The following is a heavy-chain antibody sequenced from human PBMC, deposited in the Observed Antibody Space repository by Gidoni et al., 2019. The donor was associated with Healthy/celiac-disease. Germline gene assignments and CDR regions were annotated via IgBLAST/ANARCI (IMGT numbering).Heavy chain of an antibody. Sequence: QVQLVQSGAEVKKPGASVKVSCKASGYTFTSYYMHWVRQDPGQGLEWMGIFNPSGGSTSYAQKFQGRVTMTRDTSTSTVYMELSSLRSEDTAVYYCAREHYESSGGGVYYYGMDVWGQGTTVTVSS. V-gene: IGHV1-46*03. CDR3: AREHYESSGGGVYYYGMDV. CDR1: GYTFTSYY. D-gene: IGHD6-19*01. J-gene: IGHJ6*02. CDR2: FNPSGGST.